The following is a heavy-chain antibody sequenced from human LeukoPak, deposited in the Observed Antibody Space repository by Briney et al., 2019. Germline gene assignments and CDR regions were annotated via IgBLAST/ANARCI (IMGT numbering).Heavy chain of an antibody. CDR1: GGSISSGDYY. CDR3: ARGSIAAAGTLGN. D-gene: IGHD6-13*01. CDR2: IYYSGST. Sequence: PSETLSLTCTVSGGSISSGDYYWSWIRQPPGKGLARIGYIYYSGSTYYNPSLKSRVTISVDTSKNQFSLKLSSVTAADTAVYYCARGSIAAAGTLGNWGQGTLVTVSS. J-gene: IGHJ4*02. V-gene: IGHV4-30-4*01.